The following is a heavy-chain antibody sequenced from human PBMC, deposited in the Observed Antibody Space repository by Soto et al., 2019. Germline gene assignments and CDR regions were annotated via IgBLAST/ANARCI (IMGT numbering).Heavy chain of an antibody. J-gene: IGHJ6*02. CDR2: IWYDGSKK. CDR1: GFAFNTHG. D-gene: IGHD1-26*01. Sequence: QVHLVESGGGVVQAGRSLRLSCGASGFAFNTHGMHWVRQAPGTGLEWVAVIWYDGSKKYYADSVKGRFTISRDNSKNTLELQMDSLRVEDTALYYCTRAAYGGSPYHYGLDVWGQGTTVIVAS. V-gene: IGHV3-33*01. CDR3: TRAAYGGSPYHYGLDV.